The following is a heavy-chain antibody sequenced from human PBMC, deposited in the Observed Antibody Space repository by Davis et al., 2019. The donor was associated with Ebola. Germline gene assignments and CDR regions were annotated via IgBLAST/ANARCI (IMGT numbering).Heavy chain of an antibody. Sequence: MPSETLSLTCTVSGYSINRGSTWGWIRQPPGKGLEWIGSIYHSGITNYSPSLKSRVTISADTSKNQFSLRLKSVTAADTAMFYCARDYVYWGQGILVTVSS. CDR2: IYHSGIT. J-gene: IGHJ1*01. D-gene: IGHD2-8*01. CDR3: ARDYVY. V-gene: IGHV4-38-2*02. CDR1: GYSINRGST.